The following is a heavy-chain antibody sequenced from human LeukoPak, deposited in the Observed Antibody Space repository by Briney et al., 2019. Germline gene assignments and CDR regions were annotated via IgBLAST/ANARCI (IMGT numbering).Heavy chain of an antibody. CDR2: ISSSSTTI. CDR3: ARGPGGDCSGGSCYSNY. CDR1: GFTFSSYS. D-gene: IGHD2-15*01. Sequence: GGSLRLSCAGSGFTFSSYSMNWVRQAPGKGLEWLPYISSSSTTIYYADSVKGRFTISRDNAKNSLYLHMNILRAEDTAVYYCARGPGGDCSGGSCYSNYWGQGTLVTVSS. V-gene: IGHV3-48*04. J-gene: IGHJ4*02.